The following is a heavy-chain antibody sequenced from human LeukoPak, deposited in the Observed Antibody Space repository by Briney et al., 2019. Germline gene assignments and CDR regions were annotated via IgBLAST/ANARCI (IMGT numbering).Heavy chain of an antibody. D-gene: IGHD3-10*01. V-gene: IGHV3-23*01. CDR2: ISGSGGNT. CDR3: AKNGGGYYYGSGRYYMDA. CDR1: GFTFSSYA. Sequence: GGSLRLSCAASGFTFSSYAMSWVRQAPGKGLEWVSTISGSGGNTDYADSVKGRFTINRDNSKNTLYLQMNSLRAEDTAVYYCAKNGGGYYYGSGRYYMDAWGKGTTVTVSS. J-gene: IGHJ6*03.